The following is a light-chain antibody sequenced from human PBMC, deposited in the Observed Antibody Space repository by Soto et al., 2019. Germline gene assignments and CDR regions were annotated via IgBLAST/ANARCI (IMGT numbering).Light chain of an antibody. CDR1: QSISSY. V-gene: IGKV1-39*01. Sequence: DIQMTQSPSSLSASVGDRVTITCRASQSISSYLNWYQQKPGKAPKLLIHAASTLQSGVPSRFSGSGSGTDFTLTISSLQPEDVATYYCQQAYTTPPLVFGGGTKVEI. J-gene: IGKJ4*01. CDR3: QQAYTTPPLV. CDR2: AAS.